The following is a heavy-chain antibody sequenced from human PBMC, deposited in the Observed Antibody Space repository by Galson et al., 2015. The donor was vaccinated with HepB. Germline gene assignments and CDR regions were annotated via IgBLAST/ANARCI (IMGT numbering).Heavy chain of an antibody. V-gene: IGHV3-15*01. CDR2: IKSKTAGGTT. CDR3: GGWNNAFDI. J-gene: IGHJ3*02. CDR1: GLTFSDAW. D-gene: IGHD1/OR15-1a*01. Sequence: SLRLSCAASGLTFSDAWMSWVRKAPGKGLEWVGRIKSKTAGGTTDYAAPVKGRFTISRDDSKNTLYLQVNSLKTEDTAVYYCGGWNNAFDIWGQGTMVTVSS.